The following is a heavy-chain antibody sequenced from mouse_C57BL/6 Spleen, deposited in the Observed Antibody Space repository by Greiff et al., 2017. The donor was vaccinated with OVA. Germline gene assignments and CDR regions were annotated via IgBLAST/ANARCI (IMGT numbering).Heavy chain of an antibody. D-gene: IGHD4-1*01. J-gene: IGHJ1*03. Sequence: QLQQSGPELVKPGASVKISCKASGYTFTDYYMNWVKQSHGKSLEWIGDINPNNGGTSYNQKFKGKATLTVDKSSSTAYMELRSLTSEDSAVYYCARSGWDDWYFDVWGTGTTVTVSS. CDR3: ARSGWDDWYFDV. V-gene: IGHV1-26*01. CDR1: GYTFTDYY. CDR2: INPNNGGT.